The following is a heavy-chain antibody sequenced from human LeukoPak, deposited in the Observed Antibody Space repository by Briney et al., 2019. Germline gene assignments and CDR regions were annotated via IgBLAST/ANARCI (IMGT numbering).Heavy chain of an antibody. D-gene: IGHD3-10*01. Sequence: PGGSLRLSCAASGFTFSSYAMSWVRQAPGKGLEWVSAISGSGGSTYYADSVKGRFTISRDISKNTLYLQMNSLRAEDTAVYYCAKARLWFGELDYWGQGTLVTVSS. V-gene: IGHV3-23*01. CDR2: ISGSGGST. CDR1: GFTFSSYA. J-gene: IGHJ4*02. CDR3: AKARLWFGELDY.